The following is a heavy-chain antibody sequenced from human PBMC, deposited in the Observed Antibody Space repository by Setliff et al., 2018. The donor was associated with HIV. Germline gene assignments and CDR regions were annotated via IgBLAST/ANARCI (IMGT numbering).Heavy chain of an antibody. D-gene: IGHD1-7*01. CDR1: GGSISSSSYY. CDR3: TRHGTWNSQRFHFDY. Sequence: PSETLSLTCTVSGGSISSSSYYWDWIRQPPGKSLEWVGSIFYTGSTNYRPSLESRVIVSLDTSKNQFSLKLSSVTAADTAVYYCTRHGTWNSQRFHFDYWGQGTPVTVSS. CDR2: IFYTGST. J-gene: IGHJ4*02. V-gene: IGHV4-39*01.